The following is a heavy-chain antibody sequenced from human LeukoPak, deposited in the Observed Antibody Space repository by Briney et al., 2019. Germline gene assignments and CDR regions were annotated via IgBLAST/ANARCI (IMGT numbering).Heavy chain of an antibody. CDR2: IYSGGST. Sequence: GGSLRLSCAASGFTVSSNYMSWVRQAPGKGLEWVSVIYSGGSTYYADSVKGRFTISRDNSKNTLYLQMNSLRAEDTAVYYCAREPTYSSSWYTSCDYWGQGTLVTVSS. CDR1: GFTVSSNY. D-gene: IGHD6-13*01. J-gene: IGHJ4*02. V-gene: IGHV3-53*01. CDR3: AREPTYSSSWYTSCDY.